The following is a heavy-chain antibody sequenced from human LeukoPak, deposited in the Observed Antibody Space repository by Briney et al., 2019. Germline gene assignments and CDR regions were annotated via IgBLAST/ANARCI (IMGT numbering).Heavy chain of an antibody. D-gene: IGHD2-15*01. CDR1: GGSISSGDYY. CDR3: ARYPKYGYCSAGSCAYDAFDI. CDR2: IYYSGST. J-gene: IGHJ3*02. V-gene: IGHV4-30-4*01. Sequence: SETLSLTCTVSGGSISSGDYYWSWIRQPPGKGLEWIGYIYYSGSTYYNPSLKSRVTISVDTSKNQFSLKLSSVTAADTAVYYCARYPKYGYCSAGSCAYDAFDIWGQGTMVTVSS.